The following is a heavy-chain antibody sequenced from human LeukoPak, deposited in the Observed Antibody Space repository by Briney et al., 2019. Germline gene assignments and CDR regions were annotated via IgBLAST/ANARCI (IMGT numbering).Heavy chain of an antibody. J-gene: IGHJ4*02. CDR2: IYYSGST. Sequence: SETLSLTYTVSGGSISSYYWRWIRQPPGKGQEWIGYIYYSGSTNYHPSLKSRVTISVDTSKNQFSLKLSSVTAADTAVCYCARATARASHFDYWGQGTLVTVSS. CDR3: ARATARASHFDY. D-gene: IGHD4-17*01. V-gene: IGHV4-59*01. CDR1: GGSISSYY.